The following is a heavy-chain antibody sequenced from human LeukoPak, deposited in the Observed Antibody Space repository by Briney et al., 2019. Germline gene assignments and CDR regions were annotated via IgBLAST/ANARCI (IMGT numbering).Heavy chain of an antibody. J-gene: IGHJ6*02. V-gene: IGHV1-24*01. Sequence: ASVKVSCKVSGYTLTELSMHWVRQAPGKGLEWMGGFDPEDGETIYAQKFQGRVTMTKDTSTDTAYMELSSLRSEDTAVYYCATARLRLSNYYYGMDVWGQGTTVTVSS. CDR2: FDPEDGET. CDR1: GYTLTELS. CDR3: ATARLRLSNYYYGMDV. D-gene: IGHD5-12*01.